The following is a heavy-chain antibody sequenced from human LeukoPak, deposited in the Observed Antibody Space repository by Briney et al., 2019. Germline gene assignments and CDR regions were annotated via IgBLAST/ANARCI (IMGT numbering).Heavy chain of an antibody. V-gene: IGHV4-59*01. CDR2: IYYSGST. Sequence: SETLSLTCTVSGGSLSSYYWNWIRQPPGKGLEWIGYIYYSGSTNYNPSLKSRVTISVDTSKNQFSLKLSSVTAADTAVYYCAKSGLSRFDYWSQGTLVTVSS. J-gene: IGHJ4*02. CDR3: AKSGLSRFDY. D-gene: IGHD4/OR15-4a*01. CDR1: GGSLSSYY.